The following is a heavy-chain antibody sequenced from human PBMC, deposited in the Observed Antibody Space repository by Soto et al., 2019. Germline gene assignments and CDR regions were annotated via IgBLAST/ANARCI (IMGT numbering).Heavy chain of an antibody. CDR1: GFTFSSYA. D-gene: IGHD6-19*01. V-gene: IGHV3-23*01. CDR2: ISGSGGST. J-gene: IGHJ4*02. CDR3: AKDGWGQWLVPACLDY. Sequence: PGGSLRLSCAASGFTFSSYAMSWVRQAPGKGLEWVSAISGSGGSTYYADSVKGRFTISRDNSKNTLYLQMNSLRAEDTAVYYCAKDGWGQWLVPACLDYWGQGTMVTVYS.